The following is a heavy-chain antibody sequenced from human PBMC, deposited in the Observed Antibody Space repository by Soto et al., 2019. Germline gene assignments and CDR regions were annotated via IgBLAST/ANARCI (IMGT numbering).Heavy chain of an antibody. CDR1: GYTFTSYD. Sequence: ASVKVSCKASGYTFTSYDINWVRQATGQGLEWMGWMNPNSGNTGYAQKFQGRVTMTRNTSISTAYMELSSLRSEDTAVYYCAREVYSFCGSCYLVWGQGTLLTVSS. CDR2: MNPNSGNT. D-gene: IGHD2-15*01. CDR3: AREVYSFCGSCYLV. J-gene: IGHJ4*02. V-gene: IGHV1-8*01.